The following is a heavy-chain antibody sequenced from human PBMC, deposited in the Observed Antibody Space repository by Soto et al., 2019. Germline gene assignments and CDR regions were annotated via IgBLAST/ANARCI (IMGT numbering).Heavy chain of an antibody. D-gene: IGHD5-12*01. V-gene: IGHV3-21*01. CDR2: ISTSSTYM. CDR1: GFTFSTYN. J-gene: IGHJ6*02. CDR3: ARDLRSYYGMDV. Sequence: PGGSLRLSCAASGFTFSTYNMNWVRQAPGKGLEWVSSISTSSTYMYYADSVKGRFTISRDNAKNSLFLQMNSLRAEDTAVYYCARDLRSYYGMDVWGQGTTVTVSS.